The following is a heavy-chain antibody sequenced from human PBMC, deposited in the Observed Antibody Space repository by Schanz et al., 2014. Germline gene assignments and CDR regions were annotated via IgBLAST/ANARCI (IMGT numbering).Heavy chain of an antibody. CDR2: IGYDGSEK. Sequence: QVQVVESGGGVVQPGRSLRLSCVASGFTFNNYGMNWVRQAPGKGLEWVANIGYDGSEKYYVDSVKGRFTISRDNAKNSLFLQMNSLRADDTAVYYCVRDRGFCANDICWLRYYMDVWGNGTTVTVSS. V-gene: IGHV3-33*01. CDR1: GFTFNNYG. J-gene: IGHJ6*03. CDR3: VRDRGFCANDICWLRYYMDV. D-gene: IGHD2-8*01.